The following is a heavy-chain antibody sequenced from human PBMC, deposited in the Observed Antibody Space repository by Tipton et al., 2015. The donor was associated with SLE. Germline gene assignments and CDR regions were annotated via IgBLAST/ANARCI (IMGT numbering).Heavy chain of an antibody. V-gene: IGHV3-74*01. CDR1: GFTFSSYW. CDR2: INSDGSST. D-gene: IGHD2-15*01. Sequence: SLRLSCAASGFTFSSYWMHWVRQAPGKGLVWVSRINSDGSSTDYADSVKGRFIISRDNAKDTVYLQMNSLRADETAVYYCARRIGGYYGMDVWGQGTTVTVSS. J-gene: IGHJ6*02. CDR3: ARRIGGYYGMDV.